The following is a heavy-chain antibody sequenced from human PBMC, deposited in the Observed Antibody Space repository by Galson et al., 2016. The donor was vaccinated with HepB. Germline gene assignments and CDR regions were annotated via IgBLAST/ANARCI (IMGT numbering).Heavy chain of an antibody. J-gene: IGHJ4*02. CDR3: AKVQRYGSGNRYYFDY. V-gene: IGHV3-74*01. Sequence: SLRLSCAASGFTLRSHWMHWVRQAPGQGLVWVSHIKTDGTTTIYADSVKGRFTISRDNSKNTLYLQMNSLRAEDTALYYCAKVQRYGSGNRYYFDYWGQGTLVTVSS. D-gene: IGHD3-10*01. CDR1: GFTLRSHW. CDR2: IKTDGTTT.